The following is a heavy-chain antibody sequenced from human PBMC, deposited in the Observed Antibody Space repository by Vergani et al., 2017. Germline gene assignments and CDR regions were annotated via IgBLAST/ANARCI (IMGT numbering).Heavy chain of an antibody. CDR3: ARWGLTICGVVNDYYYYGMDV. V-gene: IGHV3-11*06. CDR1: GFTFSDYY. J-gene: IGHJ6*02. D-gene: IGHD3-3*01. Sequence: QVQLVESGGGLVKPGGSLRLSCAASGFTFSDYYMSWIRQAPGKGLEWVSYISSSSSYTNYADSVKGRFTISRDNAKNSLYLQMNSLRAEEAAVYYCARWGLTICGVVNDYYYYGMDVWGQGTTVTVSS. CDR2: ISSSSSYT.